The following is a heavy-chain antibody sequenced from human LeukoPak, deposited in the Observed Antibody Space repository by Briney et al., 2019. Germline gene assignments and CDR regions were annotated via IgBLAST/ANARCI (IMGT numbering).Heavy chain of an antibody. V-gene: IGHV5-51*01. D-gene: IGHD3-16*02. Sequence: GGSLKIFCKGFGYSFTTYWIAWVRPMPGKGLEWMGIIYPRDSDIRYSPPFQGQVTISADKSISTAYLQWNSLKASDTAMYYCARMIGLGEVSPYFDYWGQGSLVTVSS. J-gene: IGHJ4*02. CDR3: ARMIGLGEVSPYFDY. CDR2: IYPRDSDI. CDR1: GYSFTTYW.